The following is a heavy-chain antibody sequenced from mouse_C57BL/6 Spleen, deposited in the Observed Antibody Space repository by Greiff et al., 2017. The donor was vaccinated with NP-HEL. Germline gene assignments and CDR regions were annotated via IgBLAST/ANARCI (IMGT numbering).Heavy chain of an antibody. CDR2: ISSGSGTI. V-gene: IGHV5-17*01. CDR1: GFTFSDYG. D-gene: IGHD1-1*01. J-gene: IGHJ4*01. CDR3: ARRGYYGSISYAMDY. Sequence: EVQGVESGGGLVKPGGSLKLSCAASGFTFSDYGMHWVRQAPEQGLEWVAYISSGSGTIYYADTVKGRFTISRDNSKNTLCLQMTSLRSEDTAMYYCARRGYYGSISYAMDYWGQGTSVTVSS.